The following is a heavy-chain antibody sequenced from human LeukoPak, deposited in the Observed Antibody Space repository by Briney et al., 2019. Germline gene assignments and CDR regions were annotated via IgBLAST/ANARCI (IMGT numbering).Heavy chain of an antibody. CDR2: ISAYNGNT. Sequence: GASVKVSCKASGYTFTNYYMHWVRQAPGQGLEWMGWISAYNGNTNYAQKLQGRVTMTTDTSTSTAYMELRSLRSDDTAVYYCARIAMDYGDWFDPWGQGTLVTVSS. CDR1: GYTFTNYY. J-gene: IGHJ5*02. D-gene: IGHD4-17*01. V-gene: IGHV1-18*04. CDR3: ARIAMDYGDWFDP.